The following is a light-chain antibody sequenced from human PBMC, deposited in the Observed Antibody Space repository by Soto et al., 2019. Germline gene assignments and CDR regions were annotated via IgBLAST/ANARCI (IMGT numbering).Light chain of an antibody. CDR2: DAS. J-gene: IGKJ1*01. V-gene: IGKV1-39*01. Sequence: DIQMTQSPSSLSASVGDRVTITCRASQSISSYLNWYRQKPGKAPKHLIYDASSLQSGIPSRFSGSGFGIDFTLTISSLQPEDFATYYCQQSYSTPRTFGQGTKVDIK. CDR3: QQSYSTPRT. CDR1: QSISSY.